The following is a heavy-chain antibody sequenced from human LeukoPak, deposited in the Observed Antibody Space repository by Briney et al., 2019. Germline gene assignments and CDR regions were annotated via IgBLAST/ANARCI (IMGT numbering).Heavy chain of an antibody. J-gene: IGHJ6*02. CDR2: IYHSGST. V-gene: IGHV4-30-2*01. CDR3: ARHAPLYDFIYGMDV. CDR1: GGSISSGGYS. Sequence: SQTLSLTCAVSGGSISSGGYSWSWIRQPPGKGLEWIGYIYHSGSTYYNPSLKSRVTISVDRSKNQFSLKLSSVTAADTAVYYCARHAPLYDFIYGMDVWGQGTTVTVSS. D-gene: IGHD3-3*01.